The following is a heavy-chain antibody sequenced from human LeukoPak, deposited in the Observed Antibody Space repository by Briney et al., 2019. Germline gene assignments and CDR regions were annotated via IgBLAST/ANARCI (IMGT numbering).Heavy chain of an antibody. CDR3: ARGSWWEPTSMFDY. D-gene: IGHD1-26*01. V-gene: IGHV4-4*07. CDR2: IYTSGST. CDR1: GGSISSYY. Sequence: SETLSLTCTVSGGSISSYYWSWLRQPAGKGLEWVGRIYTSGSTNYNPSLKSRVTMSVDTSKNQFSLKQSSVTAADTAVYYCARGSWWEPTSMFDYWGQGTLVTVSS. J-gene: IGHJ4*02.